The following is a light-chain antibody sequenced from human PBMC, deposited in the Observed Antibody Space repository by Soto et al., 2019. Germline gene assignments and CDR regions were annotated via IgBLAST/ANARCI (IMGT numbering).Light chain of an antibody. CDR3: QQFGSSVT. CDR2: RTS. J-gene: IGKJ5*01. V-gene: IGKV3-20*01. CDR1: QSVSSTY. Sequence: EIVLTHSPGPLSLSPWERATLSCWASQSVSSTYLAWYQQKPGQAPRLLIYRTSTRATGIPDRFSGSGSGTDFTLTISRLEPEDFAVYYCQQFGSSVTFGHGTRLEIK.